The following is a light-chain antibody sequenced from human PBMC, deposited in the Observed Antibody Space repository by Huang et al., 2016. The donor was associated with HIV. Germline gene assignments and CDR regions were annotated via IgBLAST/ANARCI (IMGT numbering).Light chain of an antibody. CDR1: QDISNY. J-gene: IGKJ3*01. CDR2: DAY. V-gene: IGKV1-33*01. CDR3: QQYDNLSLFT. Sequence: DIQMTKSPSSLSASVGDRVTITCQASQDISNYLNWYQQKPGKAPKRLIDDAYNLETGVPSRFSGSGSGTDFTFTISSLQPEDIATYYCQQYDNLSLFTFGPGTKVDIK.